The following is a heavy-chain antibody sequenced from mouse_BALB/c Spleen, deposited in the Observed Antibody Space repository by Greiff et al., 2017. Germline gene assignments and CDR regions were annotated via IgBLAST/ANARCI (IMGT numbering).Heavy chain of an antibody. CDR3: TRGDYGYTAWFAY. CDR2: IRLKSNNYAT. D-gene: IGHD1-2*01. Sequence: EVKLVESGGGLVQPGGSMKLSCVASGFTFSNYWMNWVRQSPEKGLEWVAEIRLKSNNYATHYAESVKGRFTISRDDSKSSVYLQMNNLRAEDTGIYYCTRGDYGYTAWFAYWGQGTLVTVSA. J-gene: IGHJ3*01. V-gene: IGHV6-6*02. CDR1: GFTFSNYW.